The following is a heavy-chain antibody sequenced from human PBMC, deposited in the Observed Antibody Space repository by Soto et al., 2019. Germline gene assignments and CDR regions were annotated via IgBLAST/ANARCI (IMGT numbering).Heavy chain of an antibody. CDR2: IYYSGST. Sequence: PSETLSLTCSVSGGSISSYFWSWIRQPPGKELEWIGYIYYSGSTNYNPSLKSRVTMSVDTSKNQFSLKLSSVTAADTAVYYCARVRQWLGPFGFFDIWGQGTMVT. D-gene: IGHD6-19*01. J-gene: IGHJ3*02. CDR1: GGSISSYF. V-gene: IGHV4-59*01. CDR3: ARVRQWLGPFGFFDI.